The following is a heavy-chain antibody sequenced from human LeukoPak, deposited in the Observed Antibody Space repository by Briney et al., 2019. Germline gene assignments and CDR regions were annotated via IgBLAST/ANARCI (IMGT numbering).Heavy chain of an antibody. V-gene: IGHV4-34*01. CDR2: IYHSGST. CDR3: ARKPTELWFGELASTYYFDY. D-gene: IGHD3-10*01. J-gene: IGHJ4*02. Sequence: SETLSLTCAVYGGSFSGYYWSWIRQPPGKGLEWIGEIYHSGSTNYNPSLKSRVTISVDKSKNQFSLKLSSVTAADTAVYYCARKPTELWFGELASTYYFDYWGQGTLVTVSS. CDR1: GGSFSGYY.